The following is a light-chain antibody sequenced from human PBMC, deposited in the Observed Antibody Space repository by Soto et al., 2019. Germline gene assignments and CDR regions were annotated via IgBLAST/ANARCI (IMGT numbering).Light chain of an antibody. CDR3: QKYDNIPLN. Sequence: DIQITHSPSSLSASVVDRVTITFQASQNINNYLNWYQQKPGRAPKLLIYDTSNLQAGVPSRFSGSGSGTAFTFTISSLQPEDVATYYCQKYDNIPLNFGGGTKVDIK. CDR2: DTS. V-gene: IGKV1-33*01. J-gene: IGKJ4*01. CDR1: QNINNY.